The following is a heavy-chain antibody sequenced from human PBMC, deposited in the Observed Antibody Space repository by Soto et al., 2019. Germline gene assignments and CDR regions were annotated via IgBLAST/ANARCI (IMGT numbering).Heavy chain of an antibody. V-gene: IGHV4-4*02. Sequence: QVHLQESGPGVVKPSGTLSLSCVVSGGSVGSNNWWSWVRQAPGKGLEWLGEIYHSGSSRYSPSLKIRLTMSLDNSKTQCWITLSSVTAADTAVYYCATWKSTTFDIWGPGTLVTVSS. D-gene: IGHD1-1*01. CDR1: GGSVGSNNW. J-gene: IGHJ3*02. CDR2: IYHSGSS. CDR3: ATWKSTTFDI.